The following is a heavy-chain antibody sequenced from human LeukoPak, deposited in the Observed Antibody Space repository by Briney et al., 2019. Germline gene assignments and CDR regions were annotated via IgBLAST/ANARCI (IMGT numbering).Heavy chain of an antibody. D-gene: IGHD3-22*01. CDR1: GSSISSGGYY. CDR2: IYYSGST. CDR3: ARTDSSGYYVDY. J-gene: IGHJ4*02. V-gene: IGHV4-31*03. Sequence: PSETLSLTCTVSGSSISSGGYYWSWIRQHPGKGLEWIGYIYYSGSTYYNPSLKSRITISVDTSKNQFSLKLSSVTAADTVVYYCARTDSSGYYVDYWGQGTLVTVSS.